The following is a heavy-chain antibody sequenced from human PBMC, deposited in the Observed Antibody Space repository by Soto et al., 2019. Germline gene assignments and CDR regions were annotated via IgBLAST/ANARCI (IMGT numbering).Heavy chain of an antibody. CDR3: TRDPGSGSYEYNYGIDV. CDR1: GCSRGDYA. Sequence: RSLRRSCIASGCSRGDYAMSWVWQVQGKGLEWVGFIRSNAFGGTSEYVASVKGRFTISRYVSKSIAYLQMNCLIPADTAVYYCTRDPGSGSYEYNYGIDVWRQGTTVTVSS. CDR2: IRSNAFGGTS. J-gene: IGHJ6*02. D-gene: IGHD1-26*01. V-gene: IGHV3-49*04.